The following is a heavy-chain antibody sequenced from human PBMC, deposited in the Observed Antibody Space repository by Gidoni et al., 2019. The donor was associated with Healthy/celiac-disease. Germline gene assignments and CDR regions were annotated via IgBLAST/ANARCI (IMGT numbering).Heavy chain of an antibody. D-gene: IGHD4-17*01. Sequence: FTISRDNSKNTLYLQMNSLRAEDTAVYYCAKDVGAAIVLRYYFDYWGQGTLVTVSS. CDR3: AKDVGAAIVLRYYFDY. J-gene: IGHJ4*02. V-gene: IGHV3-30*02.